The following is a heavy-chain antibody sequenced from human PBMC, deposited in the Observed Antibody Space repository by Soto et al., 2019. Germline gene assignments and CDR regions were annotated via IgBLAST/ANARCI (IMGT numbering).Heavy chain of an antibody. Sequence: GSLRLSCAASGFTFSSYGMHWVRQAPGKGLEWVAVIWYDGSNKYYADSVRGRFTISRDNSKNTLYLQMNSLRAEDTAVYYCERDGRDYGMHVWGQGTNVTVSS. V-gene: IGHV3-33*01. CDR3: ERDGRDYGMHV. J-gene: IGHJ6*02. CDR1: GFTFSSYG. CDR2: IWYDGSNK.